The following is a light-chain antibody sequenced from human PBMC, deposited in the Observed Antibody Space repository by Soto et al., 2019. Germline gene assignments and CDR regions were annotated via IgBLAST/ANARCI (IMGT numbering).Light chain of an antibody. CDR2: DAS. V-gene: IGKV1-5*01. Sequence: GDRVTITCRASQSISSWLAWYQQKPGKAPKPLIYDASSLESGVPSRFSGSGSGTEFTLTISSLQPDDFATYYCQQYNSYSATFGQGTKVDIK. CDR3: QQYNSYSAT. CDR1: QSISSW. J-gene: IGKJ1*01.